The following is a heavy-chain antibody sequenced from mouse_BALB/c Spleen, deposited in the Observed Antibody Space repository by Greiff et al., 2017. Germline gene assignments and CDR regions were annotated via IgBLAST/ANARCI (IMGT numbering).Heavy chain of an antibody. CDR1: GFSLTGYG. D-gene: IGHD2-14*01. CDR2: IWGDGST. Sequence: VMLVESGPGLVAPSQSLSITCTVSGFSLTGYGVNWVRQPPGKGLEWLGMIWGDGSTDYNSALKSRLSISKDNSKSQVFLKMNSLQTDDTARYYCARYRYDGYYAMDYWGQGTSVTVSS. CDR3: ARYRYDGYYAMDY. V-gene: IGHV2-6-7*01. J-gene: IGHJ4*01.